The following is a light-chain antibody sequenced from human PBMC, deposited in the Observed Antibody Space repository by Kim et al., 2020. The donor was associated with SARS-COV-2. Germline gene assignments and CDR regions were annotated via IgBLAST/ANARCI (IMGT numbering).Light chain of an antibody. J-gene: IGLJ1*01. CDR2: GEN. CDR1: ILRTCY. V-gene: IGLV3-19*01. Sequence: AFGQNVRIPCQGNILRTCYAAWYKQSPAQAPTLVIYGENFRPSGIPDRLSVSRLGNTASLAITGAQAEDEADYYCNSRDTNGNHVFGTGTKVTVL. CDR3: NSRDTNGNHV.